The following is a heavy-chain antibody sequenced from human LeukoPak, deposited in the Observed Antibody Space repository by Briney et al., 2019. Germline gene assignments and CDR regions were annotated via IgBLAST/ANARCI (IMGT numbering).Heavy chain of an antibody. CDR1: GYTFTSYY. Sequence: ASVKVSCKASGYTFTSYYMHWVRQAPGQGLEWMGIINPSGGSTSYAQRFQGRATMTRDTSTSTVYMELSSLRSEDTAVYYCARDLGIAVAVNWFDLWGQGTLVTVSS. V-gene: IGHV1-46*01. J-gene: IGHJ5*02. CDR2: INPSGGST. CDR3: ARDLGIAVAVNWFDL. D-gene: IGHD6-19*01.